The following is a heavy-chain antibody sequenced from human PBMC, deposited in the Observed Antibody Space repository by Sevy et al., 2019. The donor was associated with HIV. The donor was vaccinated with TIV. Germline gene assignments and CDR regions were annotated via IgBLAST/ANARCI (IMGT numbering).Heavy chain of an antibody. CDR3: TTYLGYCRSTSCHYYFDN. J-gene: IGHJ4*02. V-gene: IGHV3-73*01. D-gene: IGHD2-2*03. CDR1: GFSISGYG. CDR2: IRMKANSYAT. Sequence: GGSLRLSCAASGFSISGYGMHWVRQAPGKGLEWVGRIRMKANSYATAYAASVKGRFTISRDDSKNSAYLQMNSLKTEDTAVYYCTTYLGYCRSTSCHYYFDNWGQGTLVTVSS.